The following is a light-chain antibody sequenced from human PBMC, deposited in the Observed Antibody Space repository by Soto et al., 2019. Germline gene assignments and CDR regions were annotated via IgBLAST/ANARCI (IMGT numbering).Light chain of an antibody. CDR1: SSDVGGHNY. V-gene: IGLV2-14*01. CDR3: SSHTSSSTYLV. CDR2: EVS. Sequence: QSVLTQPASVSGSPGQSITISCTGTSSDVGGHNYVSWYQQHPGKAPKLMISEVSNRPSGVPNRFSGSKSGNTASLTISGLQTEDEADYYCSSHTSSSTYLVFGGGTKLTVL. J-gene: IGLJ2*01.